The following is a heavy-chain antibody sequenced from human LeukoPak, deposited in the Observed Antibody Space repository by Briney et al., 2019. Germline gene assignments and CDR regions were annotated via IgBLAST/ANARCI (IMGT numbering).Heavy chain of an antibody. D-gene: IGHD4-11*01. CDR2: IHYNGDT. V-gene: IGHV4-61*08. J-gene: IGHJ4*02. CDR3: AGYDHSNYLAY. CDR1: GGSISSGDYC. Sequence: SETLSLTCTVSGGSISSGDYCWSWIRQPPGKGLEWKGLEWIAYIHYNGDTNYNPSLKSRVTISLDTSKNQLSLNLTSVTAADTAVYFCAGYDHSNYLAYWGQGTLVTVSS.